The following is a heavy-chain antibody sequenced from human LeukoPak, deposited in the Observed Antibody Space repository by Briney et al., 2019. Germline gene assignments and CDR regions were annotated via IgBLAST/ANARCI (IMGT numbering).Heavy chain of an antibody. J-gene: IGHJ3*02. V-gene: IGHV4-34*01. D-gene: IGHD3-3*01. CDR3: AMRRYDFWSGYLDAFDI. CDR2: INHSGST. Sequence: PSETLSLTCAVYGGSFSGYYWSWIRQPPGKGLEWIGEINHSGSTNYNPSLKSRVTISEDTSKNQFSLKLSSVTAADTAIYYCAMRRYDFWSGYLDAFDIWGQGTMVTVSS. CDR1: GGSFSGYY.